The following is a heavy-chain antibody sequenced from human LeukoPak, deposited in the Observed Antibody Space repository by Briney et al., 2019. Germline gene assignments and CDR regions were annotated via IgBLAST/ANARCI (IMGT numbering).Heavy chain of an antibody. Sequence: GGSLRLSCAASGFTFSSYAMSWVRQAPGKGLEWVSAISSSGSTIYYADSVKGRFTISRDNAKNSLYLQMNSLRAEDTAVYYCARHAGDSGYDLNYWGQGTLVTVSS. J-gene: IGHJ4*02. CDR1: GFTFSSYA. V-gene: IGHV3-21*04. D-gene: IGHD5-12*01. CDR3: ARHAGDSGYDLNY. CDR2: ISSSGSTI.